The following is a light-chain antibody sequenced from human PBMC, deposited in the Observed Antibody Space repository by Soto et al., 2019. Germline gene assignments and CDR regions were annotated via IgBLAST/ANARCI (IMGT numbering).Light chain of an antibody. Sequence: QSALTQPASVSGSPGQSITISCTGTSSDVGGYNFVSWYQQHPGKARKLMIYDVSNRPSGVSNRFSGSNSGNTASLTISGLQAEDEDRYYFSSYTHTNTQLFGGGTKLTVL. CDR2: DVS. J-gene: IGLJ2*01. CDR1: SSDVGGYNF. CDR3: SSYTHTNTQL. V-gene: IGLV2-14*03.